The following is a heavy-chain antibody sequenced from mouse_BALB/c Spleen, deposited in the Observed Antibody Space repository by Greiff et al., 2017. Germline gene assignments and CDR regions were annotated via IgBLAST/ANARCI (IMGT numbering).Heavy chain of an antibody. CDR3: ARDQDYGSAWFAY. Sequence: EVQLQESGGGLVQPGGSLRLSCATSGFTFTDYYMSWVRQPPGKALEWLGFIRNKANGYTTEYSASVKGRFTISRDNSQSILYLQMNTLRAEDSATYYCARDQDYGSAWFAYWGQGTLVTVSA. J-gene: IGHJ3*01. V-gene: IGHV7-3*02. CDR2: IRNKANGYTT. D-gene: IGHD1-1*01. CDR1: GFTFTDYY.